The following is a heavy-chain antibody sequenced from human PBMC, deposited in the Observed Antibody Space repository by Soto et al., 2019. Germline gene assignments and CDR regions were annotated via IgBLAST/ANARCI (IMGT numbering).Heavy chain of an antibody. D-gene: IGHD6-19*01. CDR3: ARDLTVAGNYWFDP. CDR1: GFTFSSYS. V-gene: IGHV3-21*01. CDR2: ISSSSSYI. J-gene: IGHJ5*02. Sequence: GGALRLSCAASGFTFSSYSMNWVRQAPGKGLEWVSSISSSSSYIYYADSVKGRFTISRDNAKNSLYLQMNSLRAEDTAVYYCARDLTVAGNYWFDPWGQGTLVTVSS.